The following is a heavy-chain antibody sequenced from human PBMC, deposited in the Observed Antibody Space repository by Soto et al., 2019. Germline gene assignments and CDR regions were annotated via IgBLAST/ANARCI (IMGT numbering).Heavy chain of an antibody. Sequence: QVQLVQSGAEVKKPGSSVKVSCKASGGTFSSYAMSWVRQAPGHGLEWMGGISPIFGTASYAQKFQGRVTITADETTSTAYMELSSLRSEDTAVYSCVSGAEWFSYFAYWCQGTLVTVSS. CDR3: VSGAEWFSYFAY. CDR2: ISPIFGTA. V-gene: IGHV1-69*01. J-gene: IGHJ4*02. CDR1: GGTFSSYA. D-gene: IGHD3-3*01.